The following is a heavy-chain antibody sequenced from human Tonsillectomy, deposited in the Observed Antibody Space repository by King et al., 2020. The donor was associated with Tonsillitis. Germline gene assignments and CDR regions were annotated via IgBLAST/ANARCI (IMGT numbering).Heavy chain of an antibody. CDR3: ARTNYGDYLFAFDI. CDR1: GGSISSSSYY. CDR2: IYYSGST. Sequence: PLQESGPGLVKPSETLSLTCTVSGGSISSSSYYWGWIRQPPGKGLEWIGSIYYSGSTYYNPSLKSRVTISVDTSKNQFSLKLSSVTAADTAVYYCARTNYGDYLFAFDIWGQGTMVTVSS. D-gene: IGHD4-17*01. V-gene: IGHV4-39*01. J-gene: IGHJ3*02.